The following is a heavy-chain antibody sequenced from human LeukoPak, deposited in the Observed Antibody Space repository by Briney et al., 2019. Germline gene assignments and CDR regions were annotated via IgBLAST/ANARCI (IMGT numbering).Heavy chain of an antibody. CDR1: GYTFTGYY. J-gene: IGHJ4*02. Sequence: ASVKVSCKASGYTFTGYYMHWVRPAPGQGREWMGWINPNSGGTNYAQKFQGRVTMTRDTSISTAYMELSRLRSDDTAVYYCARGRFCCSSSPRVLVYWGQGTLVTVSS. CDR2: INPNSGGT. D-gene: IGHD6-6*01. V-gene: IGHV1-2*02. CDR3: ARGRFCCSSSPRVLVY.